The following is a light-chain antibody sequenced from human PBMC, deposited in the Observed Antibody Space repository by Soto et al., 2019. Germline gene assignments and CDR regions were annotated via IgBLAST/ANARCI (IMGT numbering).Light chain of an antibody. J-gene: IGLJ2*01. V-gene: IGLV1-44*01. CDR1: SSNIKSNT. Sequence: QAVVTQPPSASGTPGQRVTISCSGSSSNIKSNTVNWYQQLPGTAPKLLIYSNNQRPSGVPDRFSGSKSGTSASLAISGLQSEDEADYYCAAWDDSLTGPVFGGGTKLTVL. CDR3: AAWDDSLTGPV. CDR2: SNN.